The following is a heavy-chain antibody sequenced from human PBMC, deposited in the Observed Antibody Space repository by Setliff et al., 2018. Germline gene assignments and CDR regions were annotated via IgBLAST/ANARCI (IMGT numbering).Heavy chain of an antibody. CDR1: GASVSGNSYY. J-gene: IGHJ4*02. D-gene: IGHD6-13*01. CDR2: IYHSGQT. Sequence: SETLSLTCTVSGASVSGNSYYWGWIRQPPGKGLEWIGSIYHSGQTFYNPSLKSRATLSVDTSKNQFSLRLTSVPAADTAVYYCARGGLAAAATHWGQGTLVTVSS. CDR3: ARGGLAAAATH. V-gene: IGHV4-39*07.